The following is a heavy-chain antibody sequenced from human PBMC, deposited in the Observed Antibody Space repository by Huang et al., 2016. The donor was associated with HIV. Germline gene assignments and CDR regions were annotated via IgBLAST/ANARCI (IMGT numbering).Heavy chain of an antibody. J-gene: IGHJ5*02. CDR1: GYSFSDYA. Sequence: QVQLVQSGSEFKKPGASVRVYCKASGYSFSDYAVNWVRQAPGQGLAWMGWINSCTGNATYVQGFRGRFVFSLDTSVKTAYLHISSLKTEDAAVYYCARDARELRDYLVRFNWFAPWGQGTLVTVSS. CDR3: ARDARELRDYLVRFNWFAP. V-gene: IGHV7-4-1*02. CDR2: INSCTGNA. D-gene: IGHD1-7*01.